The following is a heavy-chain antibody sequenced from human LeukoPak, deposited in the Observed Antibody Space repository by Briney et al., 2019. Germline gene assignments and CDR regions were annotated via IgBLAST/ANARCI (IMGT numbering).Heavy chain of an antibody. CDR3: AKDLGRYRNNYFDY. Sequence: PGGSLRLSCAASGFTFNSYAMSWVRQAPEKGLECVGTISGSGGGTYYADSVKGRFTISRVDSKNTLYLQMNSLRAEDTAVYYCAKDLGRYRNNYFDYWGQGTLVTVSS. D-gene: IGHD1-26*01. CDR2: ISGSGGGT. V-gene: IGHV3-23*01. J-gene: IGHJ4*02. CDR1: GFTFNSYA.